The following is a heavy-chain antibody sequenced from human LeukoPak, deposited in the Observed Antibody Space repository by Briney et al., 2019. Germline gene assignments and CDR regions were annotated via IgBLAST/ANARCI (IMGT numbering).Heavy chain of an antibody. CDR2: ISYDGSNK. V-gene: IGHV3-30*04. Sequence: GGSLRLSRAASGFTFSSYAMHWVRQAPGKGLEWVAVISYDGSNKYYADSVKGRFTISRDNSKNTLYLQMNSLRAEDTAVYYCARDGGAAWELLRWAFDIWGQGTMVTVSS. CDR3: ARDGGAAWELLRWAFDI. CDR1: GFTFSSYA. J-gene: IGHJ3*02. D-gene: IGHD1-26*01.